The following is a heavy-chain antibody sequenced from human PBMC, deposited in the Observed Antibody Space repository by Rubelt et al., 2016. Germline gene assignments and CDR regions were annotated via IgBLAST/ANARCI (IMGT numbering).Heavy chain of an antibody. CDR3: AHRGMGIVLISAFDY. Sequence: QITLKESGPTLVKPTQTLTLTCTFSGLSLSTSGVGLGWIRQPPGKALEWLALLYWDDDKGYSPSLKSRLTITKDNSKNQVGLIITNMDPGDTASYYCAHRGMGIVLISAFDYWGQGTLVTVSS. J-gene: IGHJ4*02. CDR2: LYWDDDK. V-gene: IGHV2-5*02. D-gene: IGHD2-8*01. CDR1: GLSLSTSGVG.